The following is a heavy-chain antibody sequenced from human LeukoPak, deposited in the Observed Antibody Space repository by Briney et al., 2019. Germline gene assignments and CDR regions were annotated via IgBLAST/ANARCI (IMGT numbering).Heavy chain of an antibody. CDR1: GGSFSGYY. CDR2: INHSGST. CDR3: ARAKPGIAAGSHTRAWYFEL. J-gene: IGHJ2*01. V-gene: IGHV4-34*01. D-gene: IGHD6-13*01. Sequence: PSETLSLTCAVYGGSFSGYYWSWIRQPPGKGLEWIGEINHSGSTNYNPSLKSRVTISVDTSKNQFSLKLSSVTAADTAVYYCARAKPGIAAGSHTRAWYFELWGPSTPVTVSS.